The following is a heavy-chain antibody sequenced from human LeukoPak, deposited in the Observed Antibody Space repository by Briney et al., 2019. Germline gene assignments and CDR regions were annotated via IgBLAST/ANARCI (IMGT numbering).Heavy chain of an antibody. J-gene: IGHJ3*02. CDR2: INHSGST. Sequence: SETLSLTCAVYGGSFSGYYWSWIRQPPGKGLEWIGEINHSGSTNYNPSLKSRVTISVDTSKNQFSLKLSSVTAADTAVYYCARFSDIVVVVAATRENAFDIWGQGTMVTVSS. D-gene: IGHD2-15*01. CDR1: GGSFSGYY. CDR3: ARFSDIVVVVAATRENAFDI. V-gene: IGHV4-34*01.